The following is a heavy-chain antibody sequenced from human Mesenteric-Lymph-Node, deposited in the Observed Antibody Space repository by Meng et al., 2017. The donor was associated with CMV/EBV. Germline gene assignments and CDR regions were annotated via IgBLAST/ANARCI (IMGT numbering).Heavy chain of an antibody. CDR1: GFTLSSYA. V-gene: IGHV3-23*01. J-gene: IGHJ6*02. D-gene: IGHD3-3*01. CDR3: ARDGPIFEDYHGMDV. CDR2: ITGSGGST. Sequence: GESLKISCAASGFTLSSYAMAWVRRAPGNGLEWVSAITGSGGSTYYADSVRGRFTISRDNSKNMFYLQMNSLRVEDTAVYYCARDGPIFEDYHGMDVWGQGATVTVSS.